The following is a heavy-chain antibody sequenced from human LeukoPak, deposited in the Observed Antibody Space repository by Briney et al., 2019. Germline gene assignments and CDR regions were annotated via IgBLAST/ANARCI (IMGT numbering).Heavy chain of an antibody. CDR3: ARSGGWYYDFWSGSMNGMDV. Sequence: ASVKVSCKASGYTFTGDYMHWVRQAPGQGLEWMGWINPNSGGTNYAQKFKGRVTMTRDTSISTAYMELSRLRSDDTAVYYCARSGGWYYDFWSGSMNGMDVWGQGTTVTVSS. V-gene: IGHV1-2*02. CDR1: GYTFTGDY. CDR2: INPNSGGT. J-gene: IGHJ6*02. D-gene: IGHD3-3*01.